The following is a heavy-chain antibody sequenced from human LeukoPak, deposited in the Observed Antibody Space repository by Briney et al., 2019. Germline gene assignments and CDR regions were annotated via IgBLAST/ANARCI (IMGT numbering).Heavy chain of an antibody. CDR1: GFTFSSYW. V-gene: IGHV3-7*01. Sequence: PGGSLRLSCAASGFTFSSYWMSWVRQAPGKGLEWVANIKQEGSEKYYVDSVKGRFTISRDNAKNSLYLQMNSLRAEDTAVYYCARDRTYYYDSSGYPTYGMDVWGQGTTVTVSS. CDR2: IKQEGSEK. CDR3: ARDRTYYYDSSGYPTYGMDV. D-gene: IGHD3-22*01. J-gene: IGHJ6*02.